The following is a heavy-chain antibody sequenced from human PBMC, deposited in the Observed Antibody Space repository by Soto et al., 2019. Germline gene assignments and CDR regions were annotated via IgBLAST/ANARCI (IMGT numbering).Heavy chain of an antibody. CDR2: INNSGST. Sequence: QVQLQQWGAGLLKPSETLSLTCAVYGGSFSGYDWSWSRQPPGKGMEWIGVINNSGSTNYNPYLKSRVTSSVATSKNQFSLQLSSVPAADTAVYYCARGYGRNLDYWGQGTLVTVSS. V-gene: IGHV4-34*01. D-gene: IGHD3-10*01. J-gene: IGHJ4*02. CDR3: ARGYGRNLDY. CDR1: GGSFSGYD.